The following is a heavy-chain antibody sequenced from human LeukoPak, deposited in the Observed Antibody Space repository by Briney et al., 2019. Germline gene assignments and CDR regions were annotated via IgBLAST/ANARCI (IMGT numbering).Heavy chain of an antibody. J-gene: IGHJ4*02. CDR1: GFTFSDYY. V-gene: IGHV3-11*01. Sequence: GGSLRLSCAASGFTFSDYYMSWIRQAPGKGLEWVSYISSSGSTIYYADSVKGRFTISRDNAKNSLYLQMNSLRAEDTAVYYCARDVIATQSLFDYWGQGTLVTVSS. D-gene: IGHD3-16*02. CDR2: ISSSGSTI. CDR3: ARDVIATQSLFDY.